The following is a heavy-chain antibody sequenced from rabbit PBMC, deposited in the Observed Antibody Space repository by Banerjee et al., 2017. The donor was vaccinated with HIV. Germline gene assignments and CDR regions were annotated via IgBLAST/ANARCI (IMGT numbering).Heavy chain of an antibody. J-gene: IGHJ4*01. CDR3: ARDLTGVIGWNFGW. D-gene: IGHD1-1*01. Sequence: QEQLKESGGGLVQPGGSLKLSCKASGFSFSSGYDMCWVRQAPGKGLEWIACIYNGDIGSRTYYATWAKGRFTISKTSTTVTLQMTSLTAADTATYFCARDLTGVIGWNFGWWGPGTLVTVS. CDR2: IYNGDIGSRT. CDR1: GFSFSSGYD. V-gene: IGHV1S45*01.